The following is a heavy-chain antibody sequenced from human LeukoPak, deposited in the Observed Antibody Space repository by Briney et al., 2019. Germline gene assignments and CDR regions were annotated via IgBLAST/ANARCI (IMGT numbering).Heavy chain of an antibody. CDR1: GGSISSAGYC. D-gene: IGHD6-13*01. V-gene: IGHV4-31*03. CDR2: IYSRGST. J-gene: IGHJ5*02. Sequence: SETLSLTCTVSGGSISSAGYCWSWIRQHPEKGLEWIGYIYSRGSTYYNPSLKSRVTISIDTSKNQFSLKLSSVTAADTAVYYCARTPQHNFGIAAAGRIDPWGQGTLVTVSS. CDR3: ARTPQHNFGIAAAGRIDP.